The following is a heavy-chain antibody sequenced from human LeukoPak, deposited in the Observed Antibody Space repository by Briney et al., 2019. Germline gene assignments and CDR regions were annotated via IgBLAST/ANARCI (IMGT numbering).Heavy chain of an antibody. CDR2: VKQDGSET. D-gene: IGHD4-23*01. V-gene: IGHV3-7*01. J-gene: IGHJ6*03. CDR1: GFTFNNYA. Sequence: GGSLRLSCAASGFTFNNYAMSWVRQAPGKGLESVANVKQDGSETYYVDSVKGRFTISRDNARNSVHLQMDSLRAEDTAIYYCAKGRVNMDVWGKGTTVTVSS. CDR3: AKGRVNMDV.